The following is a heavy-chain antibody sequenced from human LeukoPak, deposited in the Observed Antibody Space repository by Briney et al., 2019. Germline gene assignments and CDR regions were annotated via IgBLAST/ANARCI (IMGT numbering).Heavy chain of an antibody. CDR1: GGSISSSSYY. Sequence: SETLSLTCTVSGGSISSSSYYWGWIRQPPGKGLEWIGSIYYSGRTYYNPSLKSRVTISVDTSKNQFSLKLSSVTAADTAVYYCARDAAESYYDSSGYTYWGQGTLVTVSS. CDR2: IYYSGRT. D-gene: IGHD3-22*01. V-gene: IGHV4-39*07. J-gene: IGHJ4*02. CDR3: ARDAAESYYDSSGYTY.